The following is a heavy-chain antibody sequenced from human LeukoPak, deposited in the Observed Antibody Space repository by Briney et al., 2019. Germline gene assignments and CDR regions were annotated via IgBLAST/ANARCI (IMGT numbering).Heavy chain of an antibody. D-gene: IGHD1-1*01. J-gene: IGHJ4*02. Sequence: SETLSLTCAVYGGSFSGYYWSWIRQPPGKGLEWIGEINHSGSTNYNPSLKSRVTISVDTSKNQFSLKLSSVTAADTAVYYCARSLTTLDSWGQGVLVTVSS. CDR3: ARSLTTLDS. V-gene: IGHV4-34*01. CDR2: INHSGST. CDR1: GGSFSGYY.